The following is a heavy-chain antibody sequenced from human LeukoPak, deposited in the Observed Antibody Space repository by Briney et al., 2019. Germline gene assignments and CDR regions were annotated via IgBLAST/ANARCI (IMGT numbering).Heavy chain of an antibody. D-gene: IGHD3-10*02. CDR2: ISGSSSYI. V-gene: IGHV3-21*01. Sequence: GGSLRLSCAASGFTFSRYSMNWVRQAPGKGLEWVSSISGSSSYIYYADSVKGRFTISRDNAKNSLYLQMNSLRAEDTAVYYCAELGITMIGGVWGKGTTVTISS. J-gene: IGHJ6*04. CDR3: AELGITMIGGV. CDR1: GFTFSRYS.